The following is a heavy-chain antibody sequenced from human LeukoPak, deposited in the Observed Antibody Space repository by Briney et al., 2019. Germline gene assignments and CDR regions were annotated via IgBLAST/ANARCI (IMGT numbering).Heavy chain of an antibody. V-gene: IGHV1-46*01. CDR3: AREGQAKIDY. CDR1: GYTFTSYY. CDR2: INPSGGST. Sequence: ASVKVSCKASGYTFTSYYMHWVRQAPGQGLEWLGIINPSGGSTSYAQKFQGRVTMTRDMSTSTVYMELSSLRSEDTAVYYCAREGQAKIDYWGQGTLVTVSS. J-gene: IGHJ4*02.